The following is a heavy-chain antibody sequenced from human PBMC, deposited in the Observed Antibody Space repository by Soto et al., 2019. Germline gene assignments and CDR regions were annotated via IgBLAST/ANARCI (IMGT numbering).Heavy chain of an antibody. D-gene: IGHD6-13*01. J-gene: IGHJ5*02. CDR1: GGTFSSYA. Sequence: QVQLVQSGAEVKKPGSSVKVFCKASGGTFSSYAISWVRQAPGQGLEWMGGIIPIFGTANYAQKFQGRVTITADESTSTAYMELSSLRSEDTAVYYCARDLGETGYSSSGCWFDPWGQGTLVTVSS. CDR3: ARDLGETGYSSSGCWFDP. V-gene: IGHV1-69*01. CDR2: IIPIFGTA.